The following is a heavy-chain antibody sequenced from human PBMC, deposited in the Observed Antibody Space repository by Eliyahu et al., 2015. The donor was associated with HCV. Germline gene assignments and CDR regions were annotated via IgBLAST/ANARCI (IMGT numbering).Heavy chain of an antibody. Sequence: QVQLQESGPGLVKPSQTLSLTCTVSGGSISSGSYYWSWIRQPAGKGLEWIGRMYTSGSTTYNPSLKSRVTISVDTSKNQFSLKLTSVTAADTAVYYCARLRGTDYWGVDYWGQGTMVTVSS. CDR1: GGSISSGSYY. V-gene: IGHV4-61*02. CDR2: MYTSGST. CDR3: ARLRGTDYWGVDY. D-gene: IGHD7-27*01. J-gene: IGHJ4*02.